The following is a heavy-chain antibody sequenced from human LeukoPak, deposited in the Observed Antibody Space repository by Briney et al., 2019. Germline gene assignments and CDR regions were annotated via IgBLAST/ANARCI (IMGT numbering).Heavy chain of an antibody. Sequence: SETLSLTCTVSGGSISSGSYYWSWIRQPAGKGLEWIGRIYTSGSTNYNPSLKSRVTISVDTSKNQFSLKLSSVTAADTAVYYCARNSGLEWLLLAFDIWGQGTMVTVSS. CDR2: IYTSGST. J-gene: IGHJ3*02. D-gene: IGHD3-3*01. CDR1: GGSISSGSYY. CDR3: ARNSGLEWLLLAFDI. V-gene: IGHV4-61*02.